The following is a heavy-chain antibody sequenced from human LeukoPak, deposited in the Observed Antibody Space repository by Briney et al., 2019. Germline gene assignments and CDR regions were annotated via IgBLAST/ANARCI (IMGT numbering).Heavy chain of an antibody. V-gene: IGHV3-23*01. J-gene: IGHJ4*02. CDR1: GFTFSSYA. CDR3: TTEREVRGVPYGY. CDR2: ISGSGGST. D-gene: IGHD3-10*01. Sequence: PGGSLRLSCAASGFTFSSYAMSWVRQAPGKGLEWVSAISGSGGSTYYADSVKGRFTISRDNSKNTLYLQMNSLRAEDTAVYYCTTEREVRGVPYGYWGQGTLVTVSS.